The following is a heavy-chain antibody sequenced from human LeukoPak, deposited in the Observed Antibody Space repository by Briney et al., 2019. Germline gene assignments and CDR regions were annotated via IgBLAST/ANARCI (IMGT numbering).Heavy chain of an antibody. CDR2: ISSGASTM. V-gene: IGHV3-48*03. CDR3: ASAYGVRGQDWFDP. D-gene: IGHD2-21*01. CDR1: GFMFRSFE. J-gene: IGHJ5*02. Sequence: PGGSLRLSCAASGFMFRSFEMYWVRQAPGKGLEWVAYISSGASTMHYADSVKGRFTISRDDAKNTLYLQMNSLRAEDTAVYYCASAYGVRGQDWFDPWGQGTLVTVSS.